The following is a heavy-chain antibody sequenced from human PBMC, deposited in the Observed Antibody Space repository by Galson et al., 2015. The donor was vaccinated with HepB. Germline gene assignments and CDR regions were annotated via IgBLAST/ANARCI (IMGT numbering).Heavy chain of an antibody. V-gene: IGHV3-49*03. CDR3: TRDMPLRGVRPRSYYGMDV. Sequence: SLRLSCAASGFTFGDYAMSWFRQAPGEGLEWVGFIRGKAYGGTTEYAASVKGRFTISRDDSKSIAYLQMNSLKTEDTAVYYCTRDMPLRGVRPRSYYGMDVWGQGTTVTVSS. CDR2: IRGKAYGGTT. CDR1: GFTFGDYA. J-gene: IGHJ6*02. D-gene: IGHD3-10*01.